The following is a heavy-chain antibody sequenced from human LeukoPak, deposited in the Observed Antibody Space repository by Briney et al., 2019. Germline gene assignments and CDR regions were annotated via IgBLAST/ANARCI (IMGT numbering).Heavy chain of an antibody. Sequence: PGGSLRLSCAASGFTFSSYWMSWVREAPGKGLEWVANIKQDGSEKYYVDSVKGRFTISRDNAKNSLYLEMNSLTAEDTAVYYCTRQFRALDYWGQGTLVTVSS. CDR2: IKQDGSEK. V-gene: IGHV3-7*04. D-gene: IGHD5-24*01. CDR3: TRQFRALDY. CDR1: GFTFSSYW. J-gene: IGHJ4*02.